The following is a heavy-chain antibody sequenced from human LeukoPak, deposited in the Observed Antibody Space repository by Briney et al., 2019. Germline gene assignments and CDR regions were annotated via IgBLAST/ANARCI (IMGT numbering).Heavy chain of an antibody. CDR2: IYYSGST. J-gene: IGHJ4*02. CDR1: GGSISSSSYY. Sequence: PSETLSLTCTVSGGSISSSSYYWGWIRQPPGKGLEWIGNIYYSGSTYYNPSLKSRVTISVDTSKNQFSLKLSSVTAADTAVYYCARRSGSYVYWGQGTLVTASS. D-gene: IGHD1-26*01. V-gene: IGHV4-39*01. CDR3: ARRSGSYVY.